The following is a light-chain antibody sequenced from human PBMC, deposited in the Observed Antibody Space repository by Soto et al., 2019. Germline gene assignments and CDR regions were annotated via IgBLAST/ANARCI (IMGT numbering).Light chain of an antibody. CDR1: QSVSSN. J-gene: IGKJ1*01. Sequence: EIVMTQSPATLSVSPGERVTLSCRASQSVSSNLAWYQQRPGQAPRLLIYGASTRAAGISTRFSGSESGTEFTLTVSSLQSEDFAIYYCQQYNNWPMSNIWPTFGQGTKVEIK. V-gene: IGKV3-15*01. CDR3: QQYNNWPMSNIWPT. CDR2: GAS.